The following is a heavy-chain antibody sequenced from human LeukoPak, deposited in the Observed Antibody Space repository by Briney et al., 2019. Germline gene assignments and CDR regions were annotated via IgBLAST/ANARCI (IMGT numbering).Heavy chain of an antibody. CDR2: IYYSGTT. V-gene: IGHV4-59*12. J-gene: IGHJ4*02. CDR1: GDSISGYF. Sequence: SETLSLTCTVSGDSISGYFWSWIRQPPGKGLEWIGYIYYSGTTNYNPSLKSRVTVSVDTSKNQFSLKLSSVTAADTAVYYCARDIRGGSSSWFTDYWGQGTLVTVSS. CDR3: ARDIRGGSSSWFTDY. D-gene: IGHD6-13*01.